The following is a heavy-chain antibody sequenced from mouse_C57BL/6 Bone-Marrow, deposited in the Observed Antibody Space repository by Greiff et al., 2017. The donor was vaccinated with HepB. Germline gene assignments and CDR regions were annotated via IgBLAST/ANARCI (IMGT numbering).Heavy chain of an antibody. D-gene: IGHD1-1*01. V-gene: IGHV5-17*01. CDR3: ARNWDYGSSPYWYFDV. CDR1: GFTFSDYG. Sequence: EVQVVESGGGLVKPGGSLKLSCAASGFTFSDYGMHWVRQAPEKGLEWVAYISSGSSTIYYADTVKGRFTISRDNAKNTLFLQMTSLRSEDTAMYYCARNWDYGSSPYWYFDVWGTGTTVTVSS. J-gene: IGHJ1*03. CDR2: ISSGSSTI.